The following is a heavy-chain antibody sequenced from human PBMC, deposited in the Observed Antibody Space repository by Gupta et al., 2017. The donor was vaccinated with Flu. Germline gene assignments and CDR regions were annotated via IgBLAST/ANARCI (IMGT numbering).Heavy chain of an antibody. CDR2: ISWNGGSV. D-gene: IGHD4-17*01. J-gene: IGHJ4*02. V-gene: IGHV3-9*01. Sequence: RQAPVKGLEWVSYISWNGGSVGYADSVKGRFTISRDNAKNSLYLQMNSLRAEDTALYYCAKDSSTVISPIFDYWGQGILVTVSS. CDR3: AKDSSTVISPIFDY.